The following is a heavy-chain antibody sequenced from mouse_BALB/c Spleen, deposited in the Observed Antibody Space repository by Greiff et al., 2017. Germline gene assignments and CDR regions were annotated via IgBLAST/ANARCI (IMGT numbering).Heavy chain of an antibody. CDR1: GYTFTSYW. CDR2: IFPGTGTT. CDR3: AREDYDYAAY. D-gene: IGHD2-4*01. V-gene: IGHV1S132*01. J-gene: IGHJ3*01. Sequence: VQLHQSGAELVKPGASVKLSCKTSGYTFTSYWIQWVKQRPGQGLGWIGEIFPGTGTTYYNEKFKGKATLTIDTSSSTASMQLSSLTSEDSAVYFCAREDYDYAAYWGQGTLVTVSA.